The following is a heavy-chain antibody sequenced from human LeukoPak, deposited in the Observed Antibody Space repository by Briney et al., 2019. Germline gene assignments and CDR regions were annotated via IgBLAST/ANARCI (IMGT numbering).Heavy chain of an antibody. V-gene: IGHV4-39*07. D-gene: IGHD3-3*01. CDR3: ARSRAIFGVVQNWFDP. J-gene: IGHJ5*02. CDR2: IYYSGST. Sequence: PSETLSLTCTVSGGSISSSSYYWGWLRQPPGKGREWIGSIYYSGSTYYNPSLTSRVTISVDTSKNQFSLNLSSVTAADTAVYYCARSRAIFGVVQNWFDPWGQGTLVTVSS. CDR1: GGSISSSSYY.